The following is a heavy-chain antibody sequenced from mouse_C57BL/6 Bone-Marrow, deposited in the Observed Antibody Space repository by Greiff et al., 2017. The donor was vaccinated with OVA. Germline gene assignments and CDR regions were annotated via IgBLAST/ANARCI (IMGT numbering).Heavy chain of an antibody. J-gene: IGHJ3*01. Sequence: EVQVVESGGGLVKPGGSLKLSCAASGFTFSSYAMSWVRQTPEKRLEWVATISDGGSYTYYPDNVKGRFTISRDNAKNNLYLQMSHLKSEDTAMYYCAREWFACWGQGTLVTVSA. V-gene: IGHV5-4*01. CDR1: GFTFSSYA. CDR2: ISDGGSYT. CDR3: AREWFAC.